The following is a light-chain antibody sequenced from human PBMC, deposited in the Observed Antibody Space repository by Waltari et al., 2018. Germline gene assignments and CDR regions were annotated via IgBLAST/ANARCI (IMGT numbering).Light chain of an antibody. CDR3: HSRDASGVAGS. CDR2: DKN. CDR1: SLRSYY. V-gene: IGLV3-19*01. Sequence: SSELTQDPAVSVAMGQTVRITSQGDSLRSYYASWYQPRPGQAPILVIYDKNNRPSGVPDRFSGSSSHNTGSLTITGAQAEDEASYYCHSRDASGVAGSFGGGTKLTVL. J-gene: IGLJ2*01.